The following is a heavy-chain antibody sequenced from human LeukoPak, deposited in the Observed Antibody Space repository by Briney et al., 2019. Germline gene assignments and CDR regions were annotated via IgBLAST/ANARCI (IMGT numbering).Heavy chain of an antibody. CDR1: GFTFSSFG. CDR3: ARAGDAFDI. J-gene: IGHJ3*02. CDR2: IWYDGSDK. V-gene: IGHV3-33*01. Sequence: GRSLRLSCAAPGFTFSSFGMHWVRQAPGKGLEWVAAIWYDGSDKYYTDSVKGRFTISRDNSKNTLYLQMNSLRAEDTATYYCARAGDAFDIWGQGTMVTVSS.